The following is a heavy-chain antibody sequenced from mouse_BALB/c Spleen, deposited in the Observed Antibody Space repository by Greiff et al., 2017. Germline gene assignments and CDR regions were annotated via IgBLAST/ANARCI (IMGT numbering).Heavy chain of an antibody. CDR1: GYAFTSYN. Sequence: EVQLQQSGPELVAPAASVKVSCTASGYAFTSYNMYWVKQSHGKSLGWIGNIDPYNGATSYNQKFKGKATFTVDKSSSTDYMHLNSLTSEDSAGYYCALIAVVSMDYWGQGTAVTVSS. CDR3: ALIAVVSMDY. J-gene: IGHJ4*01. D-gene: IGHD1-1*02. V-gene: IGHV1S135*01. CDR2: IDPYNGAT.